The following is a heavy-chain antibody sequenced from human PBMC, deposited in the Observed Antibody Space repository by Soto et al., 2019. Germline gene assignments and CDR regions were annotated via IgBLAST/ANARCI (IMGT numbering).Heavy chain of an antibody. V-gene: IGHV3-53*01. Sequence: GGTLRLSCGASGFTDSGNYMSWVRQAPGRGLEWVSAVHPGGDTFDADAVKGRFSFSRDNSKNTVYLQMNSLRVEDTAVYYCARGTVDAKIRFDPWGQGTLVTV. J-gene: IGHJ5*02. CDR3: ARGTVDAKIRFDP. CDR2: VHPGGDT. CDR1: GFTDSGNY. D-gene: IGHD3-9*01.